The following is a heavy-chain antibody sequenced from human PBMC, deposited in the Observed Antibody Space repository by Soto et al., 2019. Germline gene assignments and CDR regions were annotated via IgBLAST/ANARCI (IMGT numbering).Heavy chain of an antibody. V-gene: IGHV4-59*01. CDR1: GGSISSYY. CDR2: IYYSGST. Sequence: SETLSLTCTVSGGSISSYYWSWIRQPPGKGLEWIGYIYYSGSTNYNPSLKSRVTISVDTSKNQFSLKLSSVTAADTAVYYCARVLRILYHPGGFDPWGQGTLGTVS. D-gene: IGHD2-8*01. J-gene: IGHJ5*02. CDR3: ARVLRILYHPGGFDP.